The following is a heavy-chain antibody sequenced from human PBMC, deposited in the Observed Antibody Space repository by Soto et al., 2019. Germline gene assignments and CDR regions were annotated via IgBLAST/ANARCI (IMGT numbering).Heavy chain of an antibody. CDR1: GFTFSSYA. CDR3: ASVYYYDSSGYYYNYYGMDV. D-gene: IGHD3-22*01. CDR2: ISYDGSNK. J-gene: IGHJ6*02. Sequence: PVVSRIISCAASGFTFSSYAMHWVRQAPGKGLEWVAVISYDGSNKYYADSVKGRFTISRDNSKNTLYLQMNSLRAEDTAVYYCASVYYYDSSGYYYNYYGMDVWGQGTTVTVSS. V-gene: IGHV3-30-3*01.